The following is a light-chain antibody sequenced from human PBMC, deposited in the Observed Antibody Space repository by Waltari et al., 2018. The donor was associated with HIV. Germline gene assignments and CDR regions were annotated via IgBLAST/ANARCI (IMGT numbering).Light chain of an antibody. V-gene: IGKV3-20*01. J-gene: IGKJ1*01. CDR1: QSVNDKY. CDR2: AAS. Sequence: EFVLPPPPGPLSLSPGEGTSLSCRASQSVNDKYLAWYQQKPGQAPRLLIYAASSRATGIPDRFSGSGSGTDFTLTISRLEPEDFAVYYCQQFGTSPPMWTFGQGTKVEIK. CDR3: QQFGTSPPMWT.